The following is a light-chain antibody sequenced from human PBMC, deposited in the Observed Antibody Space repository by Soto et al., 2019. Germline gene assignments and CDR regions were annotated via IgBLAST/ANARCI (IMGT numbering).Light chain of an antibody. V-gene: IGKV3-20*01. CDR1: QSVSSSY. CDR3: QQYGSSPWT. CDR2: GAS. J-gene: IGKJ1*01. Sequence: EIVLTQSPGTLSLSPGERATLSCRASQSVSSSYLAWYQQKPGQAPRLLIYGASSRATGIPDRFSGRGSGTDFTLTIIGLEPEDFAVYYCQQYGSSPWTFGQGTKVDIK.